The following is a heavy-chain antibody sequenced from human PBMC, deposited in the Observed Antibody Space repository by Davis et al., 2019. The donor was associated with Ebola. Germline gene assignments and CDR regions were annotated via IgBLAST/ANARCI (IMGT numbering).Heavy chain of an antibody. Sequence: SETLSLTCAVSGCSISSSNWWRSLRHPRRTGLEWPGEIYHSGSTNYNPSLKSRVTISVDKSKNQFSLKLSSVTAADTAVYYCARVPGRLSIGIVAARQHYNWFDPWGQGTLVTVSS. CDR2: IYHSGST. V-gene: IGHV4-4*02. J-gene: IGHJ5*02. D-gene: IGHD1-26*01. CDR3: ARVPGRLSIGIVAARQHYNWFDP. CDR1: GCSISSSNW.